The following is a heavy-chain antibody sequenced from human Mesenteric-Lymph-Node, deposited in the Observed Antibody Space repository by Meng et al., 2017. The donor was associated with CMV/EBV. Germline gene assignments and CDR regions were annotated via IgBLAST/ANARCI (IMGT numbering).Heavy chain of an antibody. CDR3: ARSYSSSSAGDY. V-gene: IGHV1-2*02. CDR1: GYTFTGYY. D-gene: IGHD6-6*01. J-gene: IGHJ4*03. CDR2: INPNSGGT. Sequence: ASVKVSCKASGYTFTGYYMHWVRQAPGQGLEWMGWINPNSGGTNYAQKFQGRVTMTRDTSISTAYMELSRLGSDDTAVYYCARSYSSSSAGDYWGQGTLVTVSS.